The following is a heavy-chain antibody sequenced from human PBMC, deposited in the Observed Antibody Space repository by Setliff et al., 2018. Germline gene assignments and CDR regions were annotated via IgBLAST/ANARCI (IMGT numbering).Heavy chain of an antibody. Sequence: ASVKVSCKTSAYSFTDYYIQWVRQAPGQGLEWMGWINPNSGGTKYSPKFQGRVTMTIDTSTRTVYMELTRLRSDDTAIYYCARETSSGPRIDPWGQGTQVTVSS. J-gene: IGHJ5*02. CDR2: INPNSGGT. CDR3: ARETSSGPRIDP. D-gene: IGHD2-8*02. CDR1: AYSFTDYY. V-gene: IGHV1-2*02.